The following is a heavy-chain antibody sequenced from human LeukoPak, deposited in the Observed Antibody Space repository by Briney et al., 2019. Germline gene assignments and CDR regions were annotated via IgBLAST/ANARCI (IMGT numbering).Heavy chain of an antibody. CDR3: ARSRHAAGTRNWRFDP. V-gene: IGHV4-59*12. J-gene: IGHJ5*02. D-gene: IGHD1-7*01. CDR2: MYYTGST. Sequence: SETLSLTCTVSGGSINSYYWSWIRQPPGKGLEWIGSMYYTGSTDYNPSLKSRVTISVDASVNHFSLRLRSVTAADTAVYYCARSRHAAGTRNWRFDPWGQGTLVTVSS. CDR1: GGSINSYY.